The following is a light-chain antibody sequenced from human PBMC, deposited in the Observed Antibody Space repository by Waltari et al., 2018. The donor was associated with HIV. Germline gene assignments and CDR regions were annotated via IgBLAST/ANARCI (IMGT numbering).Light chain of an antibody. V-gene: IGKV3D-15*01. J-gene: IGKJ1*01. Sequence: VLTQAPSTLSVSLGEGASLSGRATQNITNKLGWYQQKAGQAPRLLIHDASRRATAIPDRFSGSGSGTEFNLTISRLLFEDVALYVCQQYEYWPETFGQGTKVEIK. CDR3: QQYEYWPET. CDR1: QNITNK. CDR2: DAS.